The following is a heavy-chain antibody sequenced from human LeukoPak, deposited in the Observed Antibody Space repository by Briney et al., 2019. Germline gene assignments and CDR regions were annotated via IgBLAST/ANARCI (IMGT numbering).Heavy chain of an antibody. V-gene: IGHV4-30-4*08. CDR3: ARALGYCSSSRCYSLDY. D-gene: IGHD2-15*01. CDR2: IYDIGST. J-gene: IGHJ4*02. CDR1: GGSITSGDYY. Sequence: SQTLSLTCTLSGGSITSGDYYWSWIRQPPGKGLEWIGYIYDIGSTYYKPSLMSRVNMSLDTSKNQFSLKLRSVTAADTVVYYCARALGYCSSSRCYSLDYWGQGTLVTVSS.